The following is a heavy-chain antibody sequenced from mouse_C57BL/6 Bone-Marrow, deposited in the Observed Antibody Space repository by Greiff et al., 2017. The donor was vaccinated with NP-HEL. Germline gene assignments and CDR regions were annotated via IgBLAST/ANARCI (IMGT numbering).Heavy chain of an antibody. CDR2: ISNGGGST. CDR3: ARDSGYAMDY. J-gene: IGHJ4*01. Sequence: EVKLVESGGGLVQPGGSLKLSCAASGFTFSDYYMYWVRQTPEKRLEWVAYISNGGGSTYYPDTVKGRFTISRDNAKNTLYLQMSRLKSEDTAMYYCARDSGYAMDYWGQGTSVTVSS. CDR1: GFTFSDYY. V-gene: IGHV5-12*01.